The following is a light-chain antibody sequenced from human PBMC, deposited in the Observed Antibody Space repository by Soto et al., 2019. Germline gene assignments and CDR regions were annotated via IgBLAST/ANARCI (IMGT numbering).Light chain of an antibody. J-gene: IGKJ4*01. CDR1: QGISSY. Sequence: AIRMTQSPSSFSASTGDRVTITCRASQGISSYLAGYQQKPGKAPKLLIYAASTLQSGVPSRFSGSGSGTDFTLTISCLQSEDFATYYCQQYYSYPLTVGGGTKVEIK. CDR2: AAS. CDR3: QQYYSYPLT. V-gene: IGKV1-8*01.